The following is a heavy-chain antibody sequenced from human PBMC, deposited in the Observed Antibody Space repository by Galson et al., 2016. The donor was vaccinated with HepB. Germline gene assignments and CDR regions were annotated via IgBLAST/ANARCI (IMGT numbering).Heavy chain of an antibody. Sequence: SLRLSCAASEFTFSAYSMNWVRQAPGKRLEWISHIGNSGTIYYADSVNGRFTISRDNAKNSLYLQMNSLRDEDTAIYYCARDHYDSGSYYAGPFDYWGQGTLVTVSS. D-gene: IGHD3-10*01. CDR3: ARDHYDSGSYYAGPFDY. CDR1: EFTFSAYS. V-gene: IGHV3-48*02. CDR2: IGNSGTI. J-gene: IGHJ4*02.